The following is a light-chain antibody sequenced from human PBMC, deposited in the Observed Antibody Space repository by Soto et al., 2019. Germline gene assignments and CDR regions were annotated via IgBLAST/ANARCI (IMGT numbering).Light chain of an antibody. CDR1: SSDVGGYNY. V-gene: IGLV2-14*01. J-gene: IGLJ2*01. CDR3: NSYTSSYTLV. Sequence: QAVVTQPASVSGSPGQSITISCTGTSSDVGGYNYVSWYQQHPGKAPKLMIYDVSNRPSGISDRFSGSTSGNTASLTISGLQAEDDAVYYCNSYTSSYTLVFGGGTKLTVL. CDR2: DVS.